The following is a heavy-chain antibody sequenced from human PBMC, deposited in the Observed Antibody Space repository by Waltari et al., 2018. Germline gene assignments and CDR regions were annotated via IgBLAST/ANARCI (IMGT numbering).Heavy chain of an antibody. CDR2: IYPSGST. CDR3: ARDKGCSGGSCYSGWFDP. CDR1: GGSISSGGYS. V-gene: IGHV4-30-2*01. J-gene: IGHJ5*02. D-gene: IGHD2-15*01. Sequence: QLQLQESGSGLVKPSQTLSLTCAVSGGSISSGGYSWSWIRQPPGKGLEWIGYIYPSGSTYYNPSLKSRVTISVDRSKNQFSLKLSSVTAADTAVYYCARDKGCSGGSCYSGWFDPWGQGTLVTVSS.